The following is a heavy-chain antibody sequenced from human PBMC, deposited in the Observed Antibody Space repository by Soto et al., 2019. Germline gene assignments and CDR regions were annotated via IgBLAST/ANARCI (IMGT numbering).Heavy chain of an antibody. J-gene: IGHJ6*02. Sequence: GESLKISCKGSGYSFTSYWINWVRQMPGKGLEWMGRIDPSDSYTNYSPSFQGHVTISADKSISTAYLQWSSLKASDTAMYYCARKSTVTTVYYGMDVWGQGTTVTVSS. V-gene: IGHV5-10-1*01. CDR1: GYSFTSYW. CDR2: IDPSDSYT. D-gene: IGHD4-17*01. CDR3: ARKSTVTTVYYGMDV.